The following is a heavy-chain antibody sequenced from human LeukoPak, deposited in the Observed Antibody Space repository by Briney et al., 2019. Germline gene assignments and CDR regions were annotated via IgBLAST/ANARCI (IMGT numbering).Heavy chain of an antibody. CDR1: GFTLSSYS. D-gene: IGHD3-3*01. V-gene: IGHV3-21*01. Sequence: GGSLRLSCAASGFTLSSYSMNWVRQAPGKGLEWVSSISSSSNYKYYADSVKGRFTISRDNAKNSLYLQMNSLRAEDTAVYYCARDFGTIFGVVSAEYFQHWGQGTLVTVSS. CDR2: ISSSSNYK. J-gene: IGHJ1*01. CDR3: ARDFGTIFGVVSAEYFQH.